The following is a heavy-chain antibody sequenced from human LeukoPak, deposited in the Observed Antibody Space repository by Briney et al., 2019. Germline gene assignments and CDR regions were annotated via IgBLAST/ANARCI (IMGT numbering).Heavy chain of an antibody. Sequence: HPGGSLRLSCAASGFTFSSYGMHWVRQAPGKGLEWVAFIRYDGSNKYYADSVKGRFTISRDNSKNTLYLQMNSLRAEDTAVYYCAKDLDYYGSGSAFDYWGQGTLVTVSS. J-gene: IGHJ4*02. D-gene: IGHD3-10*01. CDR3: AKDLDYYGSGSAFDY. CDR1: GFTFSSYG. CDR2: IRYDGSNK. V-gene: IGHV3-30*02.